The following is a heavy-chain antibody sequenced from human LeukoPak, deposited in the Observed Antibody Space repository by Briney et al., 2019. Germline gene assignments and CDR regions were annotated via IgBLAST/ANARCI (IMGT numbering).Heavy chain of an antibody. Sequence: GGSLRLSCAASGFTFSSYAMSWVRQAPGKGLEWVSAISGSGGSTYYADSVKGRFTISRDNSKNTLYLQMNSLRAEDTAVYYCANQKLKPIISYYGMDVWGKGTTVTVSS. V-gene: IGHV3-23*01. CDR3: ANQKLKPIISYYGMDV. J-gene: IGHJ6*04. CDR1: GFTFSSYA. CDR2: ISGSGGST. D-gene: IGHD5-12*01.